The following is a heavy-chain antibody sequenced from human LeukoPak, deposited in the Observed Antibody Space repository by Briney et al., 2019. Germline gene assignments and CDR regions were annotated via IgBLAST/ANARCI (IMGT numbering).Heavy chain of an antibody. Sequence: ASVKVSCKASGYTFTGYYMHWVRQAPGQGLEWMGWINPNSGGTNHAQKFQGGVTMTRDTSISTAYMELSRLRSDDTAVYYCARDRRVYYDSSGYSWWSFDYWGQGTLVTVSS. V-gene: IGHV1-2*02. J-gene: IGHJ4*02. CDR3: ARDRRVYYDSSGYSWWSFDY. D-gene: IGHD3-22*01. CDR1: GYTFTGYY. CDR2: INPNSGGT.